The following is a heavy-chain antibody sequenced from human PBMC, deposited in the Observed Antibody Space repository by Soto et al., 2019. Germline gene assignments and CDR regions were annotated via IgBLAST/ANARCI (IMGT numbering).Heavy chain of an antibody. D-gene: IGHD2-2*01. Sequence: PSQTLSLTCAISGASVSSKSAALNWIRRSPTRGLEWLGRTYYRSKWYNDYAVSVKSRITIDPDTSKNQFSLQLNSVTPEDTAVYYCATFLSTTSPDVWGQGTTVTVSS. CDR1: GASVSSKSAA. CDR3: ATFLSTTSPDV. J-gene: IGHJ6*02. CDR2: TYYRSKWYN. V-gene: IGHV6-1*01.